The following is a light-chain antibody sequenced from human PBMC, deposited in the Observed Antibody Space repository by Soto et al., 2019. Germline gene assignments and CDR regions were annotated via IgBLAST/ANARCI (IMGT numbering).Light chain of an antibody. V-gene: IGLV2-14*03. Sequence: QSAPTQPASVSGSPGQSITISCTGTSSDVGAYNYVSWYQHLPFKAPKLIIYDVSNRPSGVSARFSGSKSGNTASLTISGLQAEDEADYYCSSWTTSSTYVFGTGTKLTVL. CDR1: SSDVGAYNY. J-gene: IGLJ1*01. CDR3: SSWTTSSTYV. CDR2: DVS.